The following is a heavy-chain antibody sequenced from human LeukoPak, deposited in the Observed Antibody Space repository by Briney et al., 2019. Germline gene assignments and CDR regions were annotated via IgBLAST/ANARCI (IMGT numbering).Heavy chain of an antibody. V-gene: IGHV4-39*07. CDR3: ARWFIPGYADY. CDR1: GGSISSSSYY. CDR2: IYYSGST. J-gene: IGHJ4*02. Sequence: KASETLSLTCTVSGGSISSSSYYWGWIRQPPGKGLEWIGSIYYSGSTYYNPSLKSRVTISVDTSKNQFSLKLSSVTAADTAVYYCARWFIPGYADYWGQGTLVTVSS. D-gene: IGHD2-2*01.